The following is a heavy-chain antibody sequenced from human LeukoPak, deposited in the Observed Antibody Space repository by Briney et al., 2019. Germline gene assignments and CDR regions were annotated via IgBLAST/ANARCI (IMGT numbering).Heavy chain of an antibody. CDR1: GGSISSSSYY. Sequence: PSETLSLTCTVSGGSISSSSYYWGWIRQPPGKGLEWIGSIYYSGSTYYNPSLKSRVTISVDTSKNQFSLKLSSVTAADTAVYYCARASSSWYFYYFDYWGQGILVTVSS. CDR3: ARASSSWYFYYFDY. D-gene: IGHD6-13*01. CDR2: IYYSGST. J-gene: IGHJ4*02. V-gene: IGHV4-39*07.